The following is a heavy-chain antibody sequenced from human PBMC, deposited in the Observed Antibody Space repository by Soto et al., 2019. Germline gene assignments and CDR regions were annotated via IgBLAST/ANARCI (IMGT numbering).Heavy chain of an antibody. CDR1: GFSFTTYV. V-gene: IGHV3-30*18. Sequence: QVQLVESGGGVVQPGRSLRLSCAASGFSFTTYVMHWVRQAPGKGLEWVAVISHDGSYKYYGDAVKGRFTISRDTSKNAVYLEMNSLRPDDTAVYYCAKGLLAIVGTTLPRDAINIWGQGTIVTVSS. CDR3: AKGLLAIVGTTLPRDAINI. D-gene: IGHD1-26*01. J-gene: IGHJ3*02. CDR2: ISHDGSYK.